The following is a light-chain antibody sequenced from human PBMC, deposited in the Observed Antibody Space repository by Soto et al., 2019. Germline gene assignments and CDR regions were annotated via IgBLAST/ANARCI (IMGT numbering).Light chain of an antibody. V-gene: IGLV1-40*01. CDR3: QTYETSLSGYV. CDR2: GNS. CDR1: SSNIGAGYD. Sequence: QSVLTQPPSVSGAPGQTVTISCTGTSSNIGAGYDVHWYQQLPGTAPKLLIYGNSNPPSGVPDRFSGSKSDTSASLAITGLQAADEADYYSQTYETSLSGYVFGSGTKLTVL. J-gene: IGLJ1*01.